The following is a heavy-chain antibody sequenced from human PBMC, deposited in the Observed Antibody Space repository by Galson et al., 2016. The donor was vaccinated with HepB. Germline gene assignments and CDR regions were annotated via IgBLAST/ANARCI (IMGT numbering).Heavy chain of an antibody. Sequence: SLRLSCAASGLTFRRYAFSWLRQAPGKGLEWVSVSASGDITYYAHSAKGRFTISRDKSKHTLFLNMISLRAEDTASYYCASHLGGSSLDPFDIWGRGTMVTVSS. CDR1: GLTFRRYA. J-gene: IGHJ3*02. CDR3: ASHLGGSSLDPFDI. V-gene: IGHV3-23*01. CDR2: SASGDIT. D-gene: IGHD3-16*01.